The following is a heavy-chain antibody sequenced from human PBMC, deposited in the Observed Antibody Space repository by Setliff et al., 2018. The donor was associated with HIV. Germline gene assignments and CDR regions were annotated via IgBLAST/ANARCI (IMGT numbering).Heavy chain of an antibody. CDR1: GGSFSGY. CDR2: INHSGNT. CDR3: VASSSWSCRLNY. Sequence: PSETLSLTCAVYGGSFSGYWRWIRQSPGKGLEWLGEINHSGNTHYDPSLKSRLTISIDTSKKQFSLKLTSVTAADAAIYYCVASSSWSCRLNYWGQGTLVTVSS. J-gene: IGHJ4*02. D-gene: IGHD2-2*01. V-gene: IGHV4-34*01.